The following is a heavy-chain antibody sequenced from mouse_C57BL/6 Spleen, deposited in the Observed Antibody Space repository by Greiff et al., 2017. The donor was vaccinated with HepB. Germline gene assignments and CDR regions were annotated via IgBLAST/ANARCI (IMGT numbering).Heavy chain of an antibody. J-gene: IGHJ4*01. Sequence: VKLVESGPGLVQPSQSLSITCTVSGFSLTSYGVHWVRQPPGKGLEWLGVIWSGGSTDYNAAFISRLSISKDNSKSQVFFKMNSLQADDTAIYYCAKNFDGNYSFYAMDYWGQGTSVTVSS. CDR2: IWSGGST. CDR3: AKNFDGNYSFYAMDY. CDR1: GFSLTSYG. V-gene: IGHV2-4*01. D-gene: IGHD2-1*01.